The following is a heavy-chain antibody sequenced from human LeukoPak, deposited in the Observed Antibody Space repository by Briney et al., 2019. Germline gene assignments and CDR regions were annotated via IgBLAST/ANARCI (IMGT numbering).Heavy chain of an antibody. Sequence: ASVKVSCKASGYTFTGYGISWVRQAPGQGLEWMGWISAYNGNTNYAQKLQGRVTMTTDTSTSTAYMELRSLRSDDTAVYYCARDLYYYDSSGYYWRQYFDYWGQGTLVTVSS. D-gene: IGHD3-22*01. V-gene: IGHV1-18*01. CDR3: ARDLYYYDSSGYYWRQYFDY. CDR1: GYTFTGYG. J-gene: IGHJ4*02. CDR2: ISAYNGNT.